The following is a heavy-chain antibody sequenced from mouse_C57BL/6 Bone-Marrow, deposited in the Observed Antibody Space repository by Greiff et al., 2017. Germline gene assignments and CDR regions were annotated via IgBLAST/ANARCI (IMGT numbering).Heavy chain of an antibody. V-gene: IGHV1-26*01. CDR2: INPNNGGT. CDR3: ARSFFFDD. Sequence: EVKLQQSGPELVKPGASVKISCKASGYTFTDYYMNWVKQSHGKSLEWIGDINPNNGGTSYNQKFKGKATLTVDKSSSTAYMELRSLTSEDSAVYYCARSFFFDDWGQGTTLTVSS. J-gene: IGHJ2*01. CDR1: GYTFTDYY.